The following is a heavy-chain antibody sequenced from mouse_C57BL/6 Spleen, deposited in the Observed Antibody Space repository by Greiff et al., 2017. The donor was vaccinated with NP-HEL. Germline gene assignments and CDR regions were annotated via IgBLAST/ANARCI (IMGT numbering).Heavy chain of an antibody. V-gene: IGHV1-50*01. J-gene: IGHJ4*01. Sequence: QVQLQQPGAELVKPGASVKLSCKASGYTFNSYWMQWVKQRPGQGLEWIGEIDPSDSYTNYNQKFKGKATLTVDTSSSTAYMQLSSLTSEDSAVYYCARPNYYGSSPHAMDYWGQGTSVTVSS. CDR2: IDPSDSYT. CDR3: ARPNYYGSSPHAMDY. CDR1: GYTFNSYW. D-gene: IGHD1-1*01.